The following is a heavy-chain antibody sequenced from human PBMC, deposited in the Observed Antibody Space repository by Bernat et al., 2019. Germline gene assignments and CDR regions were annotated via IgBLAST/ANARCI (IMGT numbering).Heavy chain of an antibody. J-gene: IGHJ5*02. V-gene: IGHV4-34*01. CDR1: GGSFSGYY. CDR2: INHSGST. CDR3: ARGVSRYYDFWSGYSQNWFDP. Sequence: QVQLQQWGAGLLKPSETLSLTCAVYGGSFSGYYWSWIRQPPGKGLEWIGEINHSGSTNYNPSLKSRVTISVDTSTNQFSLKLSSVTAADTAVYYCARGVSRYYDFWSGYSQNWFDPWGQGTLVTVSS. D-gene: IGHD3-3*01.